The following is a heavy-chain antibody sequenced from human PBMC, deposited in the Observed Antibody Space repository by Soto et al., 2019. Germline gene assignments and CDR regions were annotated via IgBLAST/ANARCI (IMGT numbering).Heavy chain of an antibody. CDR3: AIHAGNLCTIVSCDSSLGHNWFDP. J-gene: IGHJ5*02. Sequence: QVHLVQSGAEVKKPGASVKVSCQASGYTFTSYGISWVRQAPGQGLEWMGWISAYSGNTNFAREFRGRVTMTTDTSTGKVYMELGSLTSDDTAGYYCAIHAGNLCTIVSCDSSLGHNWFDPWGQGTLVTVSS. D-gene: IGHD2-8*01. CDR2: ISAYSGNT. CDR1: GYTFTSYG. V-gene: IGHV1-18*01.